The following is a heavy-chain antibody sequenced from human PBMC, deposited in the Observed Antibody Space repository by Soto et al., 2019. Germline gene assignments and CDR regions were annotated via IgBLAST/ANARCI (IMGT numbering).Heavy chain of an antibody. CDR3: AKDSTPYSSGGYYYYGMDV. CDR1: GFTFSSYA. V-gene: IGHV3-23*01. D-gene: IGHD6-19*01. Sequence: GGSLRLSCAASGFTFSSYAMSWVRQAPGKGLEWVSAISGSGGSTYYADSVKGRFTISRDNSKNTLYLQMNSLRAEDTAVYYCAKDSTPYSSGGYYYYGMDVWGQGTTVTVSS. CDR2: ISGSGGST. J-gene: IGHJ6*02.